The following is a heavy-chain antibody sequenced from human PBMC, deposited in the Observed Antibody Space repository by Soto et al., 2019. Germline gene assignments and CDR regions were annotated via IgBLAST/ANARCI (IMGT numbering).Heavy chain of an antibody. CDR2: IYYIGST. J-gene: IGHJ4*02. CDR3: ARIIMVRGVSKDYYFDY. V-gene: IGHV4-39*01. D-gene: IGHD3-10*01. Sequence: QLQLQESGPGLVKPSETLSLTCTVSAGSISSSSYYWGWIRQPPGKGLEWIGSIYYIGSTYYNPSLKCRVPISVDTSKNQFSLKLSSVTAADTAVYYCARIIMVRGVSKDYYFDYWGQGTLVTVSS. CDR1: AGSISSSSYY.